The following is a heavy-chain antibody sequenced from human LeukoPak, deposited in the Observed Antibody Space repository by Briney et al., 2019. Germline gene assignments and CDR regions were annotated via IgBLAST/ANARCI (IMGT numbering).Heavy chain of an antibody. J-gene: IGHJ6*02. Sequence: PGGSLRLSCAASGFTFSSYGMHWVRQAPGKGLEWVAVISYDGSNKYYADSVKGRFTISRDNSKNTLYPQMNRLRAQDTAVYYCEKDRRYYYGMDVWGQGTTVTVSS. CDR2: ISYDGSNK. V-gene: IGHV3-30*18. CDR3: EKDRRYYYGMDV. CDR1: GFTFSSYG.